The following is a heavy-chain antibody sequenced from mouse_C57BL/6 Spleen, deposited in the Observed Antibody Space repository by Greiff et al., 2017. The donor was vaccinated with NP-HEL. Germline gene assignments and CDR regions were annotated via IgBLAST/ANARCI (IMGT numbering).Heavy chain of an antibody. D-gene: IGHD2-3*01. CDR2: ISGGGGNT. J-gene: IGHJ3*01. CDR1: GFTFSSYT. Sequence: EVKLMESGGGLVKPGGSLKLSCAASGFTFSSYTMSWVRQTPEKRLEWVATISGGGGNTYYPDSVKGRFTISRDNAKNTLYLQMSSLRSEDTALYYCARLYDGYFAYWGQGTLVTVSA. CDR3: ARLYDGYFAY. V-gene: IGHV5-9*01.